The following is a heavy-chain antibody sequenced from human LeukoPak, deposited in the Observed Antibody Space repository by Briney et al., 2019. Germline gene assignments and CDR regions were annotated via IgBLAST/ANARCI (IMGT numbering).Heavy chain of an antibody. D-gene: IGHD6-19*01. J-gene: IGHJ4*02. V-gene: IGHV3-7*03. CDR2: IKHDGSER. CDR3: AAGSGWSIEY. Sequence: PGGSLRLSCAASGFTSSSYWMSWVRQAPGKGLEWVANIKHDGSERNYMESVKGRFTISRDNANNSLHLQMNNLRAEDTAVYYCAAGSGWSIEYWGQGTLVTVS. CDR1: GFTSSSYW.